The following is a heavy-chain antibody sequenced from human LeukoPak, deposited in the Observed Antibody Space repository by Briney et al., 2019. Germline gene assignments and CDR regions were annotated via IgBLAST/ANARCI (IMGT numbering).Heavy chain of an antibody. Sequence: PSETLSLTCAVYGGSFSGYYWSWIRQPPGKGLEWIGEINHSGSTNYNPSLKSRVTISVDTSKNQFSLKLSSVTAADTAVYYCAGGGFWSGYQYWGQGTPVTVSS. J-gene: IGHJ4*02. D-gene: IGHD3-3*01. CDR2: INHSGST. CDR3: AGGGFWSGYQY. V-gene: IGHV4-34*01. CDR1: GGSFSGYY.